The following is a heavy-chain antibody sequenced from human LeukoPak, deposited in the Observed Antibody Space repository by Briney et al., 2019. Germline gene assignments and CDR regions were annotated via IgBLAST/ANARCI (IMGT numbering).Heavy chain of an antibody. D-gene: IGHD3/OR15-3a*01. CDR2: IHDSGEA. Sequence: PGGSPRLSCAVSGFRVSDYYMSWVRQAPGKGLEWVGLIHDSGEAFYADFARGRFAISRDESENTLYLQMNSLRVEDTAVYFCARDRAANQDWVEFDPWGQGTPVIVSS. CDR3: ARDRAANQDWVEFDP. V-gene: IGHV3-66*03. J-gene: IGHJ5*02. CDR1: GFRVSDYY.